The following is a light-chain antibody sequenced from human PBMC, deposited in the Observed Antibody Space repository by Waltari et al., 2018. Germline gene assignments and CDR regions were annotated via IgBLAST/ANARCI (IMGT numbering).Light chain of an antibody. Sequence: QSVLTQPPSVSGAPGQGVTISCTGSTSHIGDGHEVHWFHPLPGTAPKLPTHADSNRPSGVPDRFSASKSGTSASLAITGLQADDEADYYCQSYDSSLNIYVFGTGTKVTVL. CDR1: TSHIGDGHE. V-gene: IGLV1-40*01. J-gene: IGLJ1*01. CDR3: QSYDSSLNIYV. CDR2: ADS.